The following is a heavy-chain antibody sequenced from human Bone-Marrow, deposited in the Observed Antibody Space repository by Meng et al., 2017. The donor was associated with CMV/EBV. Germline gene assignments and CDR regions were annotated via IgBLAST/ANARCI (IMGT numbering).Heavy chain of an antibody. J-gene: IGHJ6*02. CDR1: GGTFSSYA. CDR3: ARDGIVVVPRHYYYGMDV. D-gene: IGHD2-2*01. CDR2: IIPIFGTA. V-gene: IGHV1-69*05. Sequence: SVKVSCKASGGTFSSYAISWVRQAPGQGLEWMGGIIPIFGTANYAQKFQGRVTITTDVSTSTAYMDLSSLRSEDTAVYYCARDGIVVVPRHYYYGMDVWGQGTTVTVSS.